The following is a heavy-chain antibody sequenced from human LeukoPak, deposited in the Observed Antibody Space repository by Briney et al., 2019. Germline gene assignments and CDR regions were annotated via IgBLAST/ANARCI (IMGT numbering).Heavy chain of an antibody. D-gene: IGHD2-21*02. J-gene: IGHJ4*02. Sequence: GGSLRLSCAASGFFFNNYAIHWVRQAPGKGLEWVTTIWFDGSKKFYADSVKGRFTISRDNSKKTLYLQMNSLRVEDTAVYYCARGPNLLYCGSDCHPGIFDHWGQGTLVIVSS. CDR1: GFFFNNYA. V-gene: IGHV3-33*01. CDR2: IWFDGSKK. CDR3: ARGPNLLYCGSDCHPGIFDH.